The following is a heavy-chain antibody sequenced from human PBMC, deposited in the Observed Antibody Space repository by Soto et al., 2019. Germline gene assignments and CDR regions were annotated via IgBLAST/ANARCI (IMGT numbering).Heavy chain of an antibody. CDR1: GFTFSSYG. CDR3: AKDLGWELPHYYYYGMDV. J-gene: IGHJ6*02. D-gene: IGHD1-26*01. CDR2: ISYDGSNK. V-gene: IGHV3-30*18. Sequence: GGSLRLSCAASGFTFSSYGMHWVRQAPGKGLEWVAVISYDGSNKYYADSVKGRFTISRDNSKNTLYLQMNSLRAEDTAVYYCAKDLGWELPHYYYYGMDVWGQGTTVTVSS.